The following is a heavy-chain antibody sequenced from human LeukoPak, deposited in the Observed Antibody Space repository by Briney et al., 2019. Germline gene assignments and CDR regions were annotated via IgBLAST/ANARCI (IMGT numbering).Heavy chain of an antibody. D-gene: IGHD3-22*01. Sequence: PSETLSLTCAVYGGSFSGYYWSWIRQPPGKGLEWIGEINHSGSTNYNPSLKSRVTVSVDTPKNQFSLKLSSVTAADTAVYYCARVLGSSYYYDSSGYILPYYMDVWGKGTTVTVSS. J-gene: IGHJ6*03. V-gene: IGHV4-34*01. CDR2: INHSGST. CDR1: GGSFSGYY. CDR3: ARVLGSSYYYDSSGYILPYYMDV.